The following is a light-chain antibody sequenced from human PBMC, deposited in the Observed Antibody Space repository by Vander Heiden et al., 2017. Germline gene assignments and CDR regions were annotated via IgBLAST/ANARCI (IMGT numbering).Light chain of an antibody. CDR3: CSYAAGSTLL. Sequence: QSALTQSASVSGSPGQSITISCTGTNSDVGSRDLVSWYQQHPGKAPKLLMYGVATRPSGVSERFSASKSGNTASLTISGLQAQDEADYYCCSYAAGSTLLFGGGTKLTVL. V-gene: IGLV2-23*01. J-gene: IGLJ2*01. CDR2: GVA. CDR1: NSDVGSRDL.